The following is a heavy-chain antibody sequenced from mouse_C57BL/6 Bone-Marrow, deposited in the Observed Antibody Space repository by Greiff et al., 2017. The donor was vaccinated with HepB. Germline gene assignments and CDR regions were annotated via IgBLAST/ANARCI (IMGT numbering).Heavy chain of an antibody. Sequence: VQLQQPGAELVKPGASVKLSCKASGYTFTSYWMHWVKQRPGQGLEWIGMIHPNSGSTNYNEKFKSKATLTVDKSSITAYMQLSSLTSEDSAVYYCARWSGTNWYFDVWGTGTTVTVSS. V-gene: IGHV1-64*01. CDR1: GYTFTSYW. D-gene: IGHD1-3*01. J-gene: IGHJ1*03. CDR2: IHPNSGST. CDR3: ARWSGTNWYFDV.